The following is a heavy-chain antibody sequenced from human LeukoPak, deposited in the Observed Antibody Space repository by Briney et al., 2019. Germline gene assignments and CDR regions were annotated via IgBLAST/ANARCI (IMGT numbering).Heavy chain of an antibody. V-gene: IGHV3-48*03. CDR3: ARDPPTTIFGVVIESCYGMDV. J-gene: IGHJ6*02. D-gene: IGHD3-3*01. CDR2: ISSSGSTI. Sequence: PGGSLRLSCAASGFTFSSYEMNWVRQAPGKGLEWVSYISSSGSTIYYADSVKGRFTISRDNAKNSLYLQMNSLRAEDTAVYYCARDPPTTIFGVVIESCYGMDVWGQGTTVTVSS. CDR1: GFTFSSYE.